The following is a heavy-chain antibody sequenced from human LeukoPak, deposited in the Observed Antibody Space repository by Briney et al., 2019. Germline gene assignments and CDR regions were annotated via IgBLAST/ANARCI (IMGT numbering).Heavy chain of an antibody. V-gene: IGHV4-39*07. D-gene: IGHD1-26*01. J-gene: IGHJ6*03. CDR3: ARRSSPGGYYYYYYMDV. CDR1: GGSISSSSYY. Sequence: VKPSETLSLTCTVSGGSISSSSYYWGWIRQPPGKGLEWIGSIYYSGSTYYNPSLKSRVTISVDTSKNQFSLKLSSVTAADTAVYYCARRSSPGGYYYYYYMDVWGKGTTVTVSS. CDR2: IYYSGST.